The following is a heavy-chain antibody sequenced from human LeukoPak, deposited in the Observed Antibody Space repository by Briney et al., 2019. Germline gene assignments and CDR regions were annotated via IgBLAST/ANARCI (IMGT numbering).Heavy chain of an antibody. CDR3: AILGTGYLDY. V-gene: IGHV3-33*01. CDR2: IWYDGSNK. Sequence: GGSLRLSCAASGFTFSSYGMHWVRQAPGKGLEWVAVIWYDGSNKYYADSVKGRFTISRDSSKNTLYLQMNSLRAEDTAIYYCAILGTGYLDYWGQGTLVTVSS. J-gene: IGHJ4*02. D-gene: IGHD3-9*01. CDR1: GFTFSSYG.